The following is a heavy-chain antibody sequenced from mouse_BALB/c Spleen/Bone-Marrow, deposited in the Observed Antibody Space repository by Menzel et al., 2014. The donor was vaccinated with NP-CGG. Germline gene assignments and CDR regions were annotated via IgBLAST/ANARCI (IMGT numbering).Heavy chain of an antibody. CDR3: ARGDYGVCYFDV. CDR1: GYSFTGYY. V-gene: IGHV1S34*01. CDR2: ISCYNGAT. D-gene: IGHD2-4*01. Sequence: LVKTGASVKISCKASGYSFTGYYMHWVKQSHGKSLEWIGYISCYNGATSYNQKFKGKATFTVDTSFSTAYMQFNSVTSEDSAVYYCARGDYGVCYFDVWGAGTTDTVSS. J-gene: IGHJ1*01.